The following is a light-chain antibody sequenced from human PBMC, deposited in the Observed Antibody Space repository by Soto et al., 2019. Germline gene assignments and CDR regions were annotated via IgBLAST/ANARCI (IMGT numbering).Light chain of an antibody. CDR1: QSVLYTSNNKNY. Sequence: DIVMTQSPDSLPESVGERATINCKSSQSVLYTSNNKNYLAWYQQKPGQSPKLLIYWASTRESGVPDRFSGSGSGTDFTLTISSLQAEDVAVYYCQQYYSNPRTFGQGTKV. J-gene: IGKJ1*01. CDR3: QQYYSNPRT. V-gene: IGKV4-1*01. CDR2: WAS.